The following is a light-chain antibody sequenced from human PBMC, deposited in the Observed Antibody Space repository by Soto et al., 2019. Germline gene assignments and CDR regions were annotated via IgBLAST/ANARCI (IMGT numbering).Light chain of an antibody. Sequence: DIQMTQSPSSLSASVGDRVTITCRTSQSISGYLNWYQHKPGKAPRLLISAASRLQSGVPPRFSGSGSGTEFTLTINSLRPEDFASYYCQQSYSSSPITFGPGTRLEIK. CDR2: AAS. CDR3: QQSYSSSPIT. V-gene: IGKV1-39*01. J-gene: IGKJ5*01. CDR1: QSISGY.